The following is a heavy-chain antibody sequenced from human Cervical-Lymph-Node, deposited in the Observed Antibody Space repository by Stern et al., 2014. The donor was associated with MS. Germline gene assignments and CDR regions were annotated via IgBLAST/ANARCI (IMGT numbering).Heavy chain of an antibody. CDR3: TTGFN. J-gene: IGHJ4*02. CDR1: GSTISDAR. CDR2: IKSKTDGGTT. V-gene: IGHV3-15*01. Sequence: EMQLVESGGGLVKPGGSLRLSCAASGSTISDARLRWVRQAPGKGLEWVGRIKSKTDGGTTDYTAPVKGRFTISRDDLKNTLYLQINSLKTEDTAVYYCTTGFNWGQGTLVTVSS.